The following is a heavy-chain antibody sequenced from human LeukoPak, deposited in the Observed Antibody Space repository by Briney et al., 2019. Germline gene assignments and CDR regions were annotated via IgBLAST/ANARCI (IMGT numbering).Heavy chain of an antibody. CDR2: INPNSGGT. Sequence: ASVKVSCKASGYTFTGYYMHWVRQAPGQGLEWMGWINPNSGGTNYAQKFQGRVTMTRDTSISTAYMELSRLRSDDTAVYYCVVLVFWSGSHPGGQEPLVTVSS. CDR3: VVLVFWSGSHP. D-gene: IGHD3-3*01. J-gene: IGHJ5*02. V-gene: IGHV1-2*02. CDR1: GYTFTGYY.